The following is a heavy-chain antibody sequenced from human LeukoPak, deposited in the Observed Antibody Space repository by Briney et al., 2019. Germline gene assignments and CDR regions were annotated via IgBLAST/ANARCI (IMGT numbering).Heavy chain of an antibody. CDR2: IYHSGST. Sequence: PSETLSLTCTVSGGSISSYYWSWIRQPPGKGLEWIGYIYHSGSTYYNPSLKSRVTISVDRSKNQFSLKLSSVTAADTAVYYCASGGYYDFWSGFDYWGQGTLVTVSS. CDR1: GGSISSYY. CDR3: ASGGYYDFWSGFDY. V-gene: IGHV4-59*12. J-gene: IGHJ4*02. D-gene: IGHD3-3*01.